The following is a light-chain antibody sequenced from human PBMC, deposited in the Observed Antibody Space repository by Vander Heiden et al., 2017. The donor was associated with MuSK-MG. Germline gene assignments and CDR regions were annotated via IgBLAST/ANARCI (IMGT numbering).Light chain of an antibody. V-gene: IGKV1-39*01. CDR3: QQSYTTPIFT. CDR1: ENINNY. Sequence: DIQMTQSPLSLSASVGDRVTITCRASENINNYLNWYQQRPGKAPKLLIFAASRLESGVPSRFSGSGSGTDFTLTITSLQPEDFATYYCQQSYTTPIFTFGHGTKVDIK. CDR2: AAS. J-gene: IGKJ3*01.